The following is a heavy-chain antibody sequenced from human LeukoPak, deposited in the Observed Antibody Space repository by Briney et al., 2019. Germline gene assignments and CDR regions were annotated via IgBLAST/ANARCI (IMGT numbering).Heavy chain of an antibody. J-gene: IGHJ4*02. CDR3: AREGSSIAALGY. Sequence: PGGSLRLSCAASGFTFSNAWMSWVRQPPGKGLEWIGEINHSGNTNYNPSLKSRVTISVDTSKNQFSLKLSSVTAADTAIYYCAREGSSIAALGYWGQGTLVTVSS. V-gene: IGHV4-34*01. CDR2: INHSGNT. CDR1: GFTFSNAW. D-gene: IGHD6-6*01.